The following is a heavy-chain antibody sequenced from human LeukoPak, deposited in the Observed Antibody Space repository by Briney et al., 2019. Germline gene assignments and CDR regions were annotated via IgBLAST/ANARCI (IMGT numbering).Heavy chain of an antibody. D-gene: IGHD3-22*01. CDR1: GFTVSSNY. CDR2: IYSGGST. Sequence: GGSLRLSCAASGFTVSSNYMSWVRQAPGKGLEWVSVIYSGGSTYYADSVKGRFTISRDNSKNTLYLQMNSLRAEDTAVYYCARDPAPRTYYYDSSGYWGQGTLVTVSS. CDR3: ARDPAPRTYYYDSSGY. V-gene: IGHV3-66*02. J-gene: IGHJ4*02.